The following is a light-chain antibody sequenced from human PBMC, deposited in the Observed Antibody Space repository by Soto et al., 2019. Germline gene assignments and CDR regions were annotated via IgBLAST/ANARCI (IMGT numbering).Light chain of an antibody. V-gene: IGKV3-20*01. CDR2: GTS. J-gene: IGKJ2*01. CDR3: QRYGSSPLYA. CDR1: QSVNSDY. Sequence: EIVLTQSPGTLSLSPGERATFSCRASQSVNSDYLAWYQQRPGLAPRLLIYGTSNRATGIPDRFSGSGSGTDFTLTINTLESEDFAVYYCQRYGSSPLYAFGQGTKLEIK.